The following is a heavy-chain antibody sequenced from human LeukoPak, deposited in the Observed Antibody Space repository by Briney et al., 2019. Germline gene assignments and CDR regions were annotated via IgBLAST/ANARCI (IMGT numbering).Heavy chain of an antibody. CDR1: GFTFSSYG. CDR3: AKDLTKYYYDSSGYSSGFDY. V-gene: IGHV3-30*18. Sequence: PGGSLRLSCAASGFTFSSYGMHWVRQAPGKGLEWVAVRSYDGSNKYYADSVKGRFTISRDNSKNTLYLQMNSLRAEDTAVYYCAKDLTKYYYDSSGYSSGFDYWGQGTLVTVSS. D-gene: IGHD3-22*01. J-gene: IGHJ4*02. CDR2: RSYDGSNK.